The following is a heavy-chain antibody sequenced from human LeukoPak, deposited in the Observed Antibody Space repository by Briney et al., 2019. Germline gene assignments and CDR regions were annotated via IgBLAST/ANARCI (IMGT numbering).Heavy chain of an antibody. D-gene: IGHD3-10*02. Sequence: GGSLRLSCAASGFTFSDYGISWVRQAPGKGLEWVSCISTSGSTTYYADSVKGRFTMSRDNAKNSLFLQMNTLTVEDTAVYYCARGALHVFDYWGQGTPVTVSS. CDR2: ISTSGSTT. J-gene: IGHJ4*02. CDR3: ARGALHVFDY. CDR1: GFTFSDYG. V-gene: IGHV3-48*03.